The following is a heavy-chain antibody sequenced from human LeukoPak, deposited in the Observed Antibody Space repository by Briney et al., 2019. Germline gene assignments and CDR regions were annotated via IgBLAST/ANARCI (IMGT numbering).Heavy chain of an antibody. CDR1: GGSISSGGYY. D-gene: IGHD6-13*01. CDR2: IYYSGST. V-gene: IGHV4-31*03. CDR3: ARVAPLMGIAAAGNFDY. J-gene: IGHJ4*02. Sequence: SETLSLTCTVSGGSISSGGYYWSWIRQHPGKGLEWIGYIYYSGSTYYNPSLKSRVTISVDTSKNQFSLKLSSVTAADTAVYYCARVAPLMGIAAAGNFDYWGQGTLVTVSS.